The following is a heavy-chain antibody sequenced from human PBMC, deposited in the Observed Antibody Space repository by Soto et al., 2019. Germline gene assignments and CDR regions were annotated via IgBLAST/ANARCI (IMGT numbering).Heavy chain of an antibody. J-gene: IGHJ4*02. CDR3: ARGGASHNSGYYYFGL. D-gene: IGHD3-22*01. V-gene: IGHV3-13*04. CDR1: GFTFSSYD. Sequence: EVQLEESGGGLVQPGGSLRLSCAASGFTFSSYDMHWVRQVTGKVLEWVSTVGSSGDTYYPGSLKGRFTISRENAKNSLYLQMNSLRAEDTAVYYCARGGASHNSGYYYFGLWGQGTLVTVSS. CDR2: VGSSGDT.